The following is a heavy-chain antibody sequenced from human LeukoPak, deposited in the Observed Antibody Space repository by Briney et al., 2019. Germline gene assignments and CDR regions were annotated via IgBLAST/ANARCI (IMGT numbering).Heavy chain of an antibody. CDR2: ISSSGSTI. J-gene: IGHJ6*04. CDR1: GFTFSSYE. CDR3: ARQDIVVVVAATMDV. V-gene: IGHV3-48*03. Sequence: PGGSLRLSCAASGFTFSSYEMNWVRQAPGKGLEWVSYISSSGSTIYYADSVKGRFTISRDNAKNSLYLQMNSLRAEDTAVYYCARQDIVVVVAATMDVWGKGTTVTVSS. D-gene: IGHD2-15*01.